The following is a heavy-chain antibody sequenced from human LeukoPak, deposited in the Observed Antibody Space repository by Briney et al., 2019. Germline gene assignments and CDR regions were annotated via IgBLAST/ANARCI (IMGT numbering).Heavy chain of an antibody. CDR3: ARGGSYHYDSSGH. Sequence: PSETLSLTCTVSGGSVSSGSYYWGWIRQPPGKGLEWIGYIYYSGSTNYNPSLKSRVTISVDTSKNQFSLKLSSVTAADTAVYYCARGGSYHYDSSGHWGQGTLVTVSS. J-gene: IGHJ4*02. D-gene: IGHD3-22*01. CDR2: IYYSGST. CDR1: GGSVSSGSYY. V-gene: IGHV4-61*01.